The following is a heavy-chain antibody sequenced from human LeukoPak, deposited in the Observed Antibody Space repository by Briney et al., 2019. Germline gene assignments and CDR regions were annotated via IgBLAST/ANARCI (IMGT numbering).Heavy chain of an antibody. V-gene: IGHV4-4*02. CDR1: GGSISNTNW. J-gene: IGHJ4*02. CDR2: ISLTGLT. D-gene: IGHD2-8*01. CDR3: SRENGAFSPFGY. Sequence: KTSGTLSLTCGVSGGSISNTNWWSWVRQPPGQGLEWIGEISLTGLTHYNPSLESRVTLSRDKSKKQLSLNPTSLTAADTAVYYCSRENGAFSPFGYWGQGTLVTVLS.